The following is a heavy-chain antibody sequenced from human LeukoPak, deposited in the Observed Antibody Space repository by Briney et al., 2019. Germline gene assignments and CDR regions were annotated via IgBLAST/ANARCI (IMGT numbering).Heavy chain of an antibody. CDR2: ISAYNGST. CDR3: ARETNYYDSSGYYYVY. CDR1: GYTFTSYG. V-gene: IGHV1-18*01. D-gene: IGHD3-22*01. J-gene: IGHJ4*02. Sequence: ASVKVSCKASGYTFTSYGISWVRQAPGQGLEWMGWISAYNGSTNYAQKLQGRVTMTTDTSTSTAYMELRSLRSDDTAVYYCARETNYYDSSGYYYVYWGQGTLVTVSS.